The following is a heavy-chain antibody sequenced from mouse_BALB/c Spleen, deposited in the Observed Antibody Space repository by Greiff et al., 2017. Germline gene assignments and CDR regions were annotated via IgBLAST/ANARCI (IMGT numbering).Heavy chain of an antibody. V-gene: IGHV3-8*02. CDR3: ARGDGNYYYAMDY. CDR1: GDSITSGY. CDR2: ISYSGST. J-gene: IGHJ4*01. Sequence: EVQLQESGPSLVKPSQTLSLTCSVTGDSITSGYWNWIRKFPGNKLEYMGYISYSGSTYYNPSLKSRISITRDTSKNQYYLQLNSVTTEDTATYYCARGDGNYYYAMDYWGQGTSVTVSS. D-gene: IGHD2-1*01.